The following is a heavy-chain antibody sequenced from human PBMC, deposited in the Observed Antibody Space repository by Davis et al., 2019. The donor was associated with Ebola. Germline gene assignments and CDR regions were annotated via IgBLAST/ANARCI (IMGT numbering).Heavy chain of an antibody. Sequence: LRLSCTVSGGSVSSGYYWSWIRQHPGKGLEWIGYKYFSGRTSYNPSLKSRVTISVDTSKNQFSLKLSSVTAADTAVYYCARPSMVRDAFDIWGQGTMVTVSS. CDR3: ARPSMVRDAFDI. CDR2: KYFSGRT. D-gene: IGHD3-10*01. J-gene: IGHJ3*02. CDR1: GGSVSSGYY. V-gene: IGHV4-31*03.